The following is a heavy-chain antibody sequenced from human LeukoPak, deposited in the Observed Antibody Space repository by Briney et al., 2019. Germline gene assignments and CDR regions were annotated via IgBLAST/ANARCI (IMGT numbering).Heavy chain of an antibody. CDR1: GFTFSSYW. V-gene: IGHV3-7*03. CDR3: ARVRVGATNAIFDY. CDR2: IKQDGSEK. D-gene: IGHD1-26*01. J-gene: IGHJ4*02. Sequence: GGSLRLFCAASGFTFSSYWMSWVRQAPGKGLEWVANIKQDGSEKYYVDSVKGRFTISRDNTKNSLYLQMNSLRAEDTALYYCARVRVGATNAIFDYWGQGTLVTVSS.